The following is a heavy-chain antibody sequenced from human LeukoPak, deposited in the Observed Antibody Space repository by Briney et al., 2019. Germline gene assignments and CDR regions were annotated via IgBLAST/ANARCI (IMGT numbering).Heavy chain of an antibody. CDR3: VRDSAHVVVVPAVIPPGLDNWFDP. CDR1: GFTFSDYY. V-gene: IGHV3-11*05. J-gene: IGHJ5*02. D-gene: IGHD2-2*01. Sequence: GGSLRLSCAASGFTFSDYYMSWIRQAPGKGLEWVSYISGSSSNIQYADPVKGRFTISRDNAKNSLYLQMNSLRAEDTAVYYCVRDSAHVVVVPAVIPPGLDNWFDPWGQGTLVTVSS. CDR2: ISGSSSNI.